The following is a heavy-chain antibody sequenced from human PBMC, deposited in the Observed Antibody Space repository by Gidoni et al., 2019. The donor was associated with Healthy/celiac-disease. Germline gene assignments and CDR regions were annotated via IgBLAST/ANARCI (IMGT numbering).Heavy chain of an antibody. Sequence: QVQLVQSGAEVKKPGPSVKVSRQAFGGTFSSYATSWVRQAPGQGLEWMGRIIPILGIANYAQKFQGRVTITADKSTSTAYMELSSLRSEDTAVYYCARDGVAGWGGYNYFDYWGQGTLVTVSS. CDR3: ARDGVAGWGGYNYFDY. CDR2: IIPILGIA. V-gene: IGHV1-69*04. CDR1: GGTFSSYA. D-gene: IGHD5-12*01. J-gene: IGHJ4*02.